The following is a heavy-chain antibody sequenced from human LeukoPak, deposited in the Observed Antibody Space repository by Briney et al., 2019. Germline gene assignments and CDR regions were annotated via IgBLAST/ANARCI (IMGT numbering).Heavy chain of an antibody. CDR3: ARGSPPAAMVFYYYMDV. V-gene: IGHV1-2*02. CDR2: INPNSGGT. D-gene: IGHD2-2*01. Sequence: ASVKVSCKASGYTFTGYYMHWVRQAPGQGLEWMGWINPNSGGTNYAQKFQGRVTMTRDTSISTAYMELSRLRSDDTAVYYCARGSPPAAMVFYYYMDVWGKGTTVTVSS. CDR1: GYTFTGYY. J-gene: IGHJ6*03.